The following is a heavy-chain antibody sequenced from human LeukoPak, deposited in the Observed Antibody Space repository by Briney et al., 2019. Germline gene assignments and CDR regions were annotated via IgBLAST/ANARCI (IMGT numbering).Heavy chain of an antibody. CDR1: GFTFSSYG. Sequence: GRSLRLSCAASGFTFSSYGMHWVRQAPGKGLEWVAVISYDGSNKYYADSVKGRFTISRDNSKNTLYLQMNSLRAEDTAVYYCAKGPRVRMTGTFDYWGQGTLVTVSS. CDR3: AKGPRVRMTGTFDY. J-gene: IGHJ4*02. D-gene: IGHD3-9*01. CDR2: ISYDGSNK. V-gene: IGHV3-30*18.